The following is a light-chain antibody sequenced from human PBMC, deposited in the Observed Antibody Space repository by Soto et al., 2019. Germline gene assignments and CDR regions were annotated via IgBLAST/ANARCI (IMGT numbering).Light chain of an antibody. Sequence: QSVLTQPPSADGTPGQRVTISCSGSTSNIGSNYVYWYQQLPGMAPKLLIYRNDQRPSVVPDRFSGSKSGTSASLAISGLRSEDEGDYYCATWDDTLSGRGVFGTGTKLTVL. CDR1: TSNIGSNY. J-gene: IGLJ1*01. CDR3: ATWDDTLSGRGV. CDR2: RND. V-gene: IGLV1-47*01.